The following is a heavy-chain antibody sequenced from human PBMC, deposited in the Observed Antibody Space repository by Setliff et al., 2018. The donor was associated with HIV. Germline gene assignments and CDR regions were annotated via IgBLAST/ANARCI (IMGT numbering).Heavy chain of an antibody. CDR2: INTHSGYT. CDR1: GYTFNNYG. CDR3: ARGKTWLRFLDY. V-gene: IGHV1-18*01. J-gene: IGHJ4*02. Sequence: ASVKVSCKASGYTFNNYGISWVRQAPGQGLEWMGWINTHSGYTNYAQNVQGRVTVTMDTSTSTAYMELRSLKSDDTAVYYCARGKTWLRFLDYRGQGTLVIVSS. D-gene: IGHD5-12*01.